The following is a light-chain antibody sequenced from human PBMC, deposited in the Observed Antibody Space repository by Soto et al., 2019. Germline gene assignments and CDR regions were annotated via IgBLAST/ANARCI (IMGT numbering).Light chain of an antibody. J-gene: IGLJ2*01. CDR2: EVT. CDR1: SSDVGGYHY. V-gene: IGLV2-8*01. CDR3: SSYAGSNNLV. Sequence: QSALTQPPSASGSPGQSVTISCTGTSSDVGGYHYVSWYQQHPGKAPKLMIHEVTKRPSGVPDRFSGSKSGNTASLTVSGLQGEDEADYYFSSYAGSNNLVFGGGTKLTV.